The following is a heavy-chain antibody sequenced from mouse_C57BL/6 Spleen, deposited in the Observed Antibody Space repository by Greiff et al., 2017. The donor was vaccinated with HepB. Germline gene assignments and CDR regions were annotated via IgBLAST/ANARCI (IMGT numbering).Heavy chain of an antibody. CDR3: ARDSMITTRYFDY. CDR1: GFTFSSYA. Sequence: EVQRVESGGGLVKPGGSLKLSCAASGFTFSSYAMSWVRQTPEKRLEWVATISDGGSYTYYPDNVKGRFTLSRDNAKNTPYLQISHLKSEDTAMYYCARDSMITTRYFDYWGQGTTLTVSS. V-gene: IGHV5-4*01. D-gene: IGHD2-4*01. CDR2: ISDGGSYT. J-gene: IGHJ2*01.